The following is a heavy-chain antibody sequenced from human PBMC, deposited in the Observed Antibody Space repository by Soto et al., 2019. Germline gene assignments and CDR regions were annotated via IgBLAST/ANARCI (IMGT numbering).Heavy chain of an antibody. CDR3: ARERAREGNRPFHP. D-gene: IGHD1-1*01. CDR1: SGSISSGDYY. J-gene: IGHJ1*01. Sequence: TLSLTCAVSSGSISSGDYYWSWIREPPGKGLEWIGSIYYTGSTYYKPSLKSRVAISVDTSKNQFSLKMRSVTAADTAIYYCARERAREGNRPFHPWGQGTLVTVYS. V-gene: IGHV4-30-4*01. CDR2: IYYTGST.